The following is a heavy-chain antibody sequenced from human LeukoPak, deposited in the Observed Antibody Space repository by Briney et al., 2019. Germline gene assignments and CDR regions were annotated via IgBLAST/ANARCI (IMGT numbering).Heavy chain of an antibody. V-gene: IGHV3-23*01. CDR1: GFTFSTFA. Sequence: GGSLRLSCAASGFTFSTFAMVWVRQPPGKGLEWVSSIFPSGGEIHYADSVRGRFTISRDNSKNTLYLQMNSLRAEDTAVYYCARDNSGYDLNWFDPWGQGTLVTVSS. D-gene: IGHD5-12*01. J-gene: IGHJ5*02. CDR3: ARDNSGYDLNWFDP. CDR2: IFPSGGEI.